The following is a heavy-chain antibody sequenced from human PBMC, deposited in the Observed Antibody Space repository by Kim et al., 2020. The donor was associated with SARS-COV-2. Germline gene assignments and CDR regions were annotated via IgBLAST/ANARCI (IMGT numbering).Heavy chain of an antibody. J-gene: IGHJ4*02. CDR2: INPNSDNGNP. Sequence: ASVKVSCKASGYTFTSYAIHWVRQAPGQGLEWMGWINPNSDNGNPTYAQGFTGRFVFSLDTSVSTAYLQISSLKAEDTAVYYCARFSATTPDFDYWGQGT. V-gene: IGHV7-4-1*02. D-gene: IGHD1-1*01. CDR1: GYTFTSYA. CDR3: ARFSATTPDFDY.